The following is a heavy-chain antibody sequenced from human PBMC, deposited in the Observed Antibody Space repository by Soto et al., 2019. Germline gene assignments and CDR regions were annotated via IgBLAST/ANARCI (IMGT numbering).Heavy chain of an antibody. Sequence: QVQLVQSGAEVKKPGASVKVSCKASGYTFTSYDINWVRQATGQGLEWMGWMNPNSGNTGYARSFQGRVTMTRSNSVSTAYMELTSLRSDDTAVYYCVRGHNYHASSGYYGDWGKGTLVTVSS. CDR1: GYTFTSYD. CDR3: VRGHNYHASSGYYGD. J-gene: IGHJ4*02. V-gene: IGHV1-8*01. D-gene: IGHD3-22*01. CDR2: MNPNSGNT.